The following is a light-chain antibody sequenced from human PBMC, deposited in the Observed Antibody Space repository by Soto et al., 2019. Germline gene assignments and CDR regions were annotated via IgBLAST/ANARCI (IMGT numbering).Light chain of an antibody. CDR3: QQYYSTPHT. Sequence: DIVMTQSPDSLAVSLGERATINCKSSQSVLYSSNNKNYLAWYQQKPGQPPKLLIYWASSRESGVPDRFSGSWSGTDFTLTISSLQAEDVAVYYCQQYYSTPHTFGGGNQVEIK. V-gene: IGKV4-1*01. J-gene: IGKJ4*01. CDR1: QSVLYSSNNKNY. CDR2: WAS.